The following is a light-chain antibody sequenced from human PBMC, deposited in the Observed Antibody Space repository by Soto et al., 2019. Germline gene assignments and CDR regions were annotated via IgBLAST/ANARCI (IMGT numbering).Light chain of an antibody. V-gene: IGLV1-44*01. Sequence: QSVLTQSSSVSGTPGQRVTISCSGSSSNIGSNSVNWYQQLPATAPQLLIYDNTRPPSGVPDRFSASMSGTSVSLAISGLQSEDEGDYYCATWDDSLRVYVFGSGTKLTVL. J-gene: IGLJ1*01. CDR3: ATWDDSLRVYV. CDR1: SSNIGSNS. CDR2: DNT.